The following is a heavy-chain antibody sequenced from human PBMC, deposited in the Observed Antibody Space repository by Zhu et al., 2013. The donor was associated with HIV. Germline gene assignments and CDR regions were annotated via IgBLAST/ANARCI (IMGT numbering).Heavy chain of an antibody. J-gene: IGHJ6*03. D-gene: IGHD3-10*01. Sequence: EVQLLESGGGLVQPGGSLRLSCAASGFTFSSYAMSWVRQAPGKGLEWVSAISGSGGSTYYADSVKGRFTISRDNSKNTLYLQMNSLRAEDTAVYYCARIGRGGRLLWFGELSDESNYYYYYMDVWGKGTNGHRLL. CDR1: GFTFSSYA. V-gene: IGHV3-23*01. CDR2: ISGSGGST. CDR3: ARIGRGGRLLWFGELSDESNYYYYYMDV.